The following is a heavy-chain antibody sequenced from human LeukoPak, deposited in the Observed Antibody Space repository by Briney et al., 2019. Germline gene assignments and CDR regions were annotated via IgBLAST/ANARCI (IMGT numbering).Heavy chain of an antibody. D-gene: IGHD6-13*01. Sequence: GGSLRLSCAASGFTFDDYGMSWVRQAPGKGLEWVSGINWNGGSTGYADSVKGRFTISRDNAKNSLYLQMNSLRAADTAVYYCARVGYSNRWYLDCWGQGTLVTVSS. CDR1: GFTFDDYG. CDR2: INWNGGST. V-gene: IGHV3-20*04. J-gene: IGHJ4*02. CDR3: ARVGYSNRWYLDC.